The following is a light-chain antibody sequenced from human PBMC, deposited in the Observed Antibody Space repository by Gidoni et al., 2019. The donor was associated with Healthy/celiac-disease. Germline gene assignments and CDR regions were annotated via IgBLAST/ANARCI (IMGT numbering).Light chain of an antibody. V-gene: IGKV1-5*01. Sequence: ACSRQKQRQPGRVLMGDVPTPAPRFPSRSSGSGSGTEFTLTISSLQPDDFATYYCQQYNSYPWTFGQGTKVEIK. CDR3: QQYNSYPWT. CDR2: DVP. J-gene: IGKJ1*01.